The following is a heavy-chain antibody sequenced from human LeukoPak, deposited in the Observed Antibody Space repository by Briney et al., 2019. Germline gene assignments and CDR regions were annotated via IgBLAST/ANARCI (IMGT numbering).Heavy chain of an antibody. Sequence: ASVKVSCKASRYTFTGYYMHWVRQAPGQGLEWMGWINPNSGSTNYAQKFQGRVTMTRDTSISTAYMELSRLRSDDTAVYYCARGDNWKKGDYWGQGTLVTVSS. D-gene: IGHD1-20*01. CDR1: RYTFTGYY. CDR2: INPNSGST. V-gene: IGHV1-2*02. J-gene: IGHJ4*02. CDR3: ARGDNWKKGDY.